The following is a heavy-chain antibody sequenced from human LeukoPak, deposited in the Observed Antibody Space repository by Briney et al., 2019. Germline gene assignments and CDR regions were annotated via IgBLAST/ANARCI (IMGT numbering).Heavy chain of an antibody. CDR2: ISVSGSTI. D-gene: IGHD6-13*01. CDR3: AREGEAAAGDFDY. V-gene: IGHV3-48*03. CDR1: GFTFSSHV. Sequence: GGSLRLSCAASGFTFSSHVMNWVRQAPGKGLQWVSYISVSGSTIHYADSVKGRFTISRDNAKNSLYLQMNSLRAEDTAIYYCAREGEAAAGDFDYWGQGTLVSVSS. J-gene: IGHJ4*02.